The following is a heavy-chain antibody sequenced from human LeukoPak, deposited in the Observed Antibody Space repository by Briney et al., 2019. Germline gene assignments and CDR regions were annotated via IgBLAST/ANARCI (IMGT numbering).Heavy chain of an antibody. V-gene: IGHV3-33*01. Sequence: GGSLRLSCAASGFTFSSYGMHWVRQAPGKGLEWVAVIWYDGSNKYYADSVKGRFTISRDNSKNTLYLQMNSLRAEDTAVYYCASAPQGYYYYMDVWGKGTTVTVSS. CDR2: IWYDGSNK. CDR1: GFTFSSYG. CDR3: ASAPQGYYYYMDV. J-gene: IGHJ6*03.